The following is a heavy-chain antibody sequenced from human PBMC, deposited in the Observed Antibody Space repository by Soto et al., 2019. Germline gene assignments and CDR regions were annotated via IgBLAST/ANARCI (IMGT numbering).Heavy chain of an antibody. D-gene: IGHD4-17*01. CDR3: ASHDYGGNSAPEHIDY. J-gene: IGHJ4*02. CDR2: INHSGST. V-gene: IGHV4-34*01. Sequence: SETLSLTCAVYGGSFSGYYWSWIRQPPGKGLEWIGEINHSGSTNYNPSLKSRVTISVDTSKNQFSLKLSSVTAADTAVYYCASHDYGGNSAPEHIDYWGQGTLVTVSS. CDR1: GGSFSGYY.